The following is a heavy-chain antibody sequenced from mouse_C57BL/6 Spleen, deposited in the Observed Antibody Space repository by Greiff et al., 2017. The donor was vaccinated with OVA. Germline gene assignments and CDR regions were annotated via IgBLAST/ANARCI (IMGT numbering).Heavy chain of an antibody. CDR3: ATGDDGYYVGY. CDR1: GYTFTDYY. Sequence: EVQLQQSGPELVKPGASVKISCKASGYTFTDYYMNWVKQSHGKSLEWIGDINPNNGGTSYNQKFKGKATLTVDKSSSTAYMELRSLTSEDSAVYYCATGDDGYYVGYWGQGTTLTVSS. V-gene: IGHV1-26*01. D-gene: IGHD2-3*01. CDR2: INPNNGGT. J-gene: IGHJ2*01.